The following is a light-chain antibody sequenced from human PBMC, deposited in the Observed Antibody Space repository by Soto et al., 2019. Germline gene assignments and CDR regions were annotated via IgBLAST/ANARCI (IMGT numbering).Light chain of an antibody. V-gene: IGKV1-5*03. CDR2: KAS. CDR3: QQYNYYWT. J-gene: IGKJ1*01. Sequence: DIQMTQSPSTLSASVGDRVTISCRASQSVSNWLAWYQQKPGKAPKLLIYKASSLESGVPSRFSGSGSGTEFTLTISSLQPGDFATYYCQQYNYYWTFGQGTKVEIK. CDR1: QSVSNW.